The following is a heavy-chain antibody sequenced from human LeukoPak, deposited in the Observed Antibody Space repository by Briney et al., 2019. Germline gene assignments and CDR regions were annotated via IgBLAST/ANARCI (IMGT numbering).Heavy chain of an antibody. V-gene: IGHV4-39*07. J-gene: IGHJ6*02. Sequence: PSETLSLTCTVSGGSISSSSYYWGWIRQPPGKGLEWIGSIYYSGSTYYNPSLKSRVTISVDTSKNQFSLKLSSVTAADTAVYYCARMTTVTGGYYYYYGMDVWGQGTLVTVSS. CDR2: IYYSGST. D-gene: IGHD4-17*01. CDR1: GGSISSSSYY. CDR3: ARMTTVTGGYYYYYGMDV.